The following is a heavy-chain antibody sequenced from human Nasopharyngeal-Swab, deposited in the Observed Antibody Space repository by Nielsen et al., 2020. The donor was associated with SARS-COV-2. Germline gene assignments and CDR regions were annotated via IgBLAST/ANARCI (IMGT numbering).Heavy chain of an antibody. CDR2: ISAYNGNT. J-gene: IGHJ4*02. D-gene: IGHD3-10*01. Sequence: ASVKVSCKASGYTFTSYGISWVRQAPGQGLEWMGWISAYNGNTNYAQKLQGRVTMTTDTSTSTAYMELRSLRSDDTAVYYCARDPANKLLWFGEPWDYWGQGTLVTVSS. CDR3: ARDPANKLLWFGEPWDY. V-gene: IGHV1-18*04. CDR1: GYTFTSYG.